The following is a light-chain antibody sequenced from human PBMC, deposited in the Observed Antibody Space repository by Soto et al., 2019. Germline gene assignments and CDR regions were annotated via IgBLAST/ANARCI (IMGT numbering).Light chain of an antibody. Sequence: QSALTQPASVSGSPGQSITISCTGTSTDIGAYNYVSWYQQHPGKAPKLLIYEVTNRPSGVSNRFSGSKSGNTASLTISGLQAEDEANYYCSSHGGSNNFYVFGTGTKVTV. J-gene: IGLJ1*01. CDR1: STDIGAYNY. V-gene: IGLV2-14*01. CDR3: SSHGGSNNFYV. CDR2: EVT.